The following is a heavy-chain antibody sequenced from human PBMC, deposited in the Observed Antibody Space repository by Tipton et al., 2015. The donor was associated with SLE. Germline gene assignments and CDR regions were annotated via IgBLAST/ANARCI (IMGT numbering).Heavy chain of an antibody. D-gene: IGHD6-19*01. CDR3: TKDQGLGGWYLDAFDI. V-gene: IGHV4-59*01. Sequence: LRLSCTVSGGSISTYYWSWIRQPPGKGLEWIGYIYYSGSTNYNPSLKSRVTILVDTSKNQFSLKLSSVTAADTALYYCTKDQGLGGWYLDAFDIWGQGTMVTVSS. CDR2: IYYSGST. CDR1: GGSISTYY. J-gene: IGHJ3*02.